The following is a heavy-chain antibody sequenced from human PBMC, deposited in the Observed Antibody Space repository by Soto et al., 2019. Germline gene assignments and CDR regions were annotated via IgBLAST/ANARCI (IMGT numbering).Heavy chain of an antibody. V-gene: IGHV1-18*01. D-gene: IGHD3-3*01. CDR1: GYTFTSYG. J-gene: IGHJ6*02. CDR2: ISAYNGNT. Sequence: ASVKVSCKASGYTFTSYGISWVRQAPGQGLEWMGWISAYNGNTNYAQKLQGRVTMTTDTSTSTAYMEMRSLRSDDTAVYYCAVGTYYDFWGPPGGDVWGQGTTVTVS. CDR3: AVGTYYDFWGPPGGDV.